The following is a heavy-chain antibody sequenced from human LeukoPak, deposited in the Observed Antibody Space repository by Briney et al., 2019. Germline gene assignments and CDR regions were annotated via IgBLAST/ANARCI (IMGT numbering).Heavy chain of an antibody. CDR3: ASQLGDASDI. J-gene: IGHJ3*02. CDR2: INHDGSST. V-gene: IGHV3-74*01. D-gene: IGHD6-13*01. CDR1: GFTFSTFW. Sequence: PGGSLRLSCATSGFTFSTFWMHWVRQAPGKGLVWVSRINHDGSSTNYADSVKGRFTISRDNAKNTLYLQMNSLRAEDTAVYYCASQLGDASDIWGQGTMVTVSS.